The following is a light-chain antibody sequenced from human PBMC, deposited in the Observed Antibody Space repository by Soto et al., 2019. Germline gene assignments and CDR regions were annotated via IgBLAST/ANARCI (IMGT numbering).Light chain of an antibody. CDR2: DAS. J-gene: IGKJ4*01. CDR3: QQRSNWPLT. Sequence: EIVLTQAPATLSLSPGERATLSCRASQSVSSNYLAWYQQKPGQAPRLLIYDASNRATGIPARFSGSGSGTDFTLTISSLDPADFAIYYCQQRSNWPLTFGGGTKVEIK. V-gene: IGKV3-11*01. CDR1: QSVSSNY.